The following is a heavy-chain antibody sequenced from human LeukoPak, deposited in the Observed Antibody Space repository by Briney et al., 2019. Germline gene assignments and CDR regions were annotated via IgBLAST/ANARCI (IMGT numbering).Heavy chain of an antibody. D-gene: IGHD2-2*02. CDR1: GGTFSSYA. J-gene: IGHJ5*02. CDR3: ARDDHCSSTSCYSWFDP. Sequence: SVKVSFKASGGTFSSYAISRVRQAPGQGLEWMGGIIPIFGTANYAQKFQGRVTITADESTSTAYMELSSLRSEDTAVYYCARDDHCSSTSCYSWFDPWGQGTLVTVSS. CDR2: IIPIFGTA. V-gene: IGHV1-69*13.